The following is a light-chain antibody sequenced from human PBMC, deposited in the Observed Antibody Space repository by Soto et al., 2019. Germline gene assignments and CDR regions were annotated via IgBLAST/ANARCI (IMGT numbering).Light chain of an antibody. CDR2: DAS. V-gene: IGKV3-11*01. CDR3: QQRSNWPLT. Sequence: EIVLTQSPATLSLSPGERATLSCRATQSVSSYLAWYQQKPGQAPMLLISDASNRAPGIPARFSGSGSGTDFTLTISSLEPEGFAVYYCQQRSNWPLTFGGGTKVEIK. J-gene: IGKJ4*01. CDR1: QSVSSY.